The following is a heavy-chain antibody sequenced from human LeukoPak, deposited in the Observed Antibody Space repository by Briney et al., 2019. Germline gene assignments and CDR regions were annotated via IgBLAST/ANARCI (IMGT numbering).Heavy chain of an antibody. V-gene: IGHV3-64*01. CDR2: ISSNGGST. CDR1: GFTFSSYA. J-gene: IGHJ4*02. CDR3: ARAGSITMVRGVIAPSELDY. D-gene: IGHD3-10*01. Sequence: GGSLRLSCAASGFTFSSYAMHWVRQAPGKGLEYVSAISSNGGSTYYANSVKGRFTISRDNSKNTLYLQMGSLRAEDMAVYYCARAGSITMVRGVIAPSELDYWGQGTLVTVSS.